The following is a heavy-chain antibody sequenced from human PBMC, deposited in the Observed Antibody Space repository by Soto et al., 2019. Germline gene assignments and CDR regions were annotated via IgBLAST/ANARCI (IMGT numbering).Heavy chain of an antibody. Sequence: GGSLRLSCAASGFTFSSYAMNWVRQAPGKGLEWVSLITSSGVSTYYADSVKGRFTISRDNSKNSLFLQMNSLRADDTAVYYCANCLGGDCYRGGYWGQGTLVTVSS. D-gene: IGHD2-21*02. CDR1: GFTFSSYA. CDR2: ITSSGVST. V-gene: IGHV3-23*01. J-gene: IGHJ4*02. CDR3: ANCLGGDCYRGGY.